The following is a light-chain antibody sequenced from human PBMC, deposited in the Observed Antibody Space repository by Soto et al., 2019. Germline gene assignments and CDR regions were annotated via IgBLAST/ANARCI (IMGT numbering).Light chain of an antibody. Sequence: NFMLTQPHSVSESPGKTVTISCTRSSGSIASNYVQWYQQRPGSAPTTVIYEDNRRPSGVPDRFSGSIDSSSNSASLTISGLKTADEADYYCQSYDSSNQRVFGGGTKLTVL. J-gene: IGLJ3*02. CDR3: QSYDSSNQRV. CDR2: EDN. V-gene: IGLV6-57*03. CDR1: SGSIASNY.